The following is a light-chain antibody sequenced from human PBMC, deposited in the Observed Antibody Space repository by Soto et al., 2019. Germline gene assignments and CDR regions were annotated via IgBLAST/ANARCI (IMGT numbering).Light chain of an antibody. CDR1: QSVGSSY. V-gene: IGKV3-20*01. CDR2: GAS. J-gene: IGKJ1*01. Sequence: ETVLTQSPGTLSLSPGERATLSCRASQSVGSSYLAWYQQKPAQAPRLLIYGASNRATGIPDRFSGSGSGTDFTLTISRLEPEDFAVYYCQPFGSSPPSWSFGPGTKVEVK. CDR3: QPFGSSPPSWS.